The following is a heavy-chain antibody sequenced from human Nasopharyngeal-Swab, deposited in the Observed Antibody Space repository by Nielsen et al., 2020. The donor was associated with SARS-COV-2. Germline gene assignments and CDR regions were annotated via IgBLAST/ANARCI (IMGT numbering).Heavy chain of an antibody. J-gene: IGHJ6*03. D-gene: IGHD1-26*01. CDR3: ARIAGRGSIYYYYMDV. V-gene: IGHV3-21*01. CDR1: GFTFNTYS. CDR2: IRVRGSYV. Sequence: GASLKISCAGSGFTFNTYSMIWVRQVPGEGLEWVSSIRVRGSYVYYPDSVKGRFTISKDSAKNSLYLQMNSLRADDTAVYFCARIAGRGSIYYYYMDVWGTGTTVTVSS.